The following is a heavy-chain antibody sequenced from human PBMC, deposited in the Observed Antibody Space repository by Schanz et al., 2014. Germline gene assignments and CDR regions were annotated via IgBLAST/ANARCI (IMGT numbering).Heavy chain of an antibody. D-gene: IGHD3-3*01. Sequence: QVQLRESGPRLVKPSETLSLNCTVSGDSMKSHYWTWIRQPAGQGLEWVGRIFTGGSSDYNRSFKERTTMSIDTSKNFLSLNLNSVTAADTAFYFCARVSRGGVFDFWGPGILVTVSS. CDR3: ARVSRGGVFDF. J-gene: IGHJ4*02. CDR2: IFTGGSS. CDR1: GDSMKSHY. V-gene: IGHV4-4*07.